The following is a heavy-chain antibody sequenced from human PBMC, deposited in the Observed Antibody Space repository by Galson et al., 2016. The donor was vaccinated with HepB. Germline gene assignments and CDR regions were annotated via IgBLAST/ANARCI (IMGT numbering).Heavy chain of an antibody. CDR1: GFSLSSALMG. Sequence: PALVKPTQTLTLTCTVSGFSLSSALMGVSWIRQPPGKALEWLAHIFPNDEKSYSTSLESRLSISKDASRSQVVLTMTNMDPVDTATYYCARSTFHVVTTYFDYWGQGTLVSVSS. CDR3: ARSTFHVVTTYFDY. CDR2: IFPNDEK. V-gene: IGHV2-26*01. J-gene: IGHJ4*02. D-gene: IGHD2/OR15-2a*01.